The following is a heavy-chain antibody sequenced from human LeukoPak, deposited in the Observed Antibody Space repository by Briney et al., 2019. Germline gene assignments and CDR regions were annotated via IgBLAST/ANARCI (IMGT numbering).Heavy chain of an antibody. Sequence: GGSLRLSCAASGFTVSINYMSWVRQAPGKGLEWVSIIYSGGSTYYADSVKGRFTLSRDNSKNTLYLQMNSLRAEDTAVYYCARSPYYYDSSGYHGAFDIWGQGTMVTVSS. CDR1: GFTVSINY. D-gene: IGHD3-22*01. CDR3: ARSPYYYDSSGYHGAFDI. CDR2: IYSGGST. V-gene: IGHV3-53*01. J-gene: IGHJ3*02.